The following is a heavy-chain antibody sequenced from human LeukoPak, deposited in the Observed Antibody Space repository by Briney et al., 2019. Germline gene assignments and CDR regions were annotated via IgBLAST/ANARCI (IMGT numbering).Heavy chain of an antibody. Sequence: AGGSLRLSCAASGFTFHDYAMHWVRQAPGKGLEWVSGISWNSGIIGYVDSVKGRFTTSRDNAKSSLYLQMNSLRPEDTALYYCTNDSVAMVTTSDYWGQGTLVTVSS. D-gene: IGHD5-18*01. CDR2: ISWNSGII. CDR1: GFTFHDYA. CDR3: TNDSVAMVTTSDY. V-gene: IGHV3-9*01. J-gene: IGHJ4*02.